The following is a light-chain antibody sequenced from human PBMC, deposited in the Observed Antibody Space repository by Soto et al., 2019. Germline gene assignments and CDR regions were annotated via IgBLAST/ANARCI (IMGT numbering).Light chain of an antibody. Sequence: QSALTQPASVSGSPGQSITISCAGTSSDVGSYNYVSWYQHHPGKAPKLMIYEVNNRPSGVSNRFSGSKSGNTASLTISGLQAEDEADYYCCSYAGSSTWVFGGGTKLTVL. V-gene: IGLV2-23*02. CDR2: EVN. CDR1: SSDVGSYNY. CDR3: CSYAGSSTWV. J-gene: IGLJ3*02.